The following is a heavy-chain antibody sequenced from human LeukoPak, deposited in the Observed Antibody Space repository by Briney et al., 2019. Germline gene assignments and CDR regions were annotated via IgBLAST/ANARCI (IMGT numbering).Heavy chain of an antibody. Sequence: GGSLRLSCAASGFTFSSYGMHWVRQAPGKGLEWVAFIRYDGSNKYYADSVKVRFTISRDNSKNTLYLQMNSLRAEDTAVYYCAKELGYCSSTSCHYWGQGTLVTVSS. CDR3: AKELGYCSSTSCHY. D-gene: IGHD2-2*01. J-gene: IGHJ4*02. CDR2: IRYDGSNK. CDR1: GFTFSSYG. V-gene: IGHV3-30*02.